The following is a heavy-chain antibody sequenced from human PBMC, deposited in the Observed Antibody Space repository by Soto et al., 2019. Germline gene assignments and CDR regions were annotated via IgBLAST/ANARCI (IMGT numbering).Heavy chain of an antibody. V-gene: IGHV3-23*01. CDR2: ISGSAATT. J-gene: IGHJ5*02. CDR3: ANDQGMASRPRWFDP. Sequence: PGGSLRLSCVASGFTFSNYAMSWVRRAPGKGLEWVSGISGSAATTYYADSVKGRFTISRDNSKNTLSLQMNSLRAEDTAVYYCANDQGMASRPRWFDPLGQGPLVTVSS. CDR1: GFTFSNYA.